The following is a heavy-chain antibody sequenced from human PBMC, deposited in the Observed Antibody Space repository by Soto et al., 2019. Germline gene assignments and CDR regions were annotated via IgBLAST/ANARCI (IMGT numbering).Heavy chain of an antibody. Sequence: NPSETLSLTCTGSGGSMSSGYYWSWIRQYPGKGLEWIGYIYSSGSTFYNPSLKSRVTISVDPSKNQFSLKLTSVTAADTAVYFCARDSRLGRGQWFDPWGRGTLFTVCS. CDR1: GGSMSSGYY. CDR2: IYSSGST. CDR3: ARDSRLGRGQWFDP. V-gene: IGHV4-31*03. J-gene: IGHJ5*02. D-gene: IGHD7-27*01.